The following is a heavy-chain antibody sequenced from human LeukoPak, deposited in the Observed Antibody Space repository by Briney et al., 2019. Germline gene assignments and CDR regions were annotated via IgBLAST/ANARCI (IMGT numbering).Heavy chain of an antibody. CDR2: INSDGSST. CDR3: ARGKIYCSSTSCLGDYGMDV. V-gene: IGHV3-74*01. Sequence: GGSLRLSCAAFGSTFSSYWMHWVRQAPGKGLVWVSRINSDGSSTSYADSVKGRFTISRDNAKNTLYLQMNSLRAEDTAVYYCARGKIYCSSTSCLGDYGMDVWGKGTTVTVSS. D-gene: IGHD2-2*01. J-gene: IGHJ6*04. CDR1: GSTFSSYW.